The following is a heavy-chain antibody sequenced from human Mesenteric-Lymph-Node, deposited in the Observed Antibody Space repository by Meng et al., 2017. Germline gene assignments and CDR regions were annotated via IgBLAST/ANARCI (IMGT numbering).Heavy chain of an antibody. Sequence: GESLKISCAASGFTFSNYEMNWVRQAPGKGLEWVSYISRSGSLIYYADSVKGRFTISRDNSKNTLYLQMNSLRAEDTAVYYCARAGLQLSYYYYYGMDVWGQGTTVTVSS. CDR3: ARAGLQLSYYYYYGMDV. D-gene: IGHD2-15*01. J-gene: IGHJ6*02. CDR2: ISRSGSLI. V-gene: IGHV3-48*03. CDR1: GFTFSNYE.